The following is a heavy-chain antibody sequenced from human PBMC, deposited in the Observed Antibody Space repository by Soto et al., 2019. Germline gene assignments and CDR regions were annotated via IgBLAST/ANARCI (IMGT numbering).Heavy chain of an antibody. CDR2: IIPIFGTA. CDR3: ARGRLTGYSKDFDY. J-gene: IGHJ4*02. D-gene: IGHD6-13*01. V-gene: IGHV1-69*13. Sequence: VASVKVSCKASGGTFSSYAISWVRQAPGQGLEWMGGIIPIFGTANYAQKFQGRVTITADESTSTAYMELSSLRSEDTAVYYCARGRLTGYSKDFDYWGQGTLVTVSS. CDR1: GGTFSSYA.